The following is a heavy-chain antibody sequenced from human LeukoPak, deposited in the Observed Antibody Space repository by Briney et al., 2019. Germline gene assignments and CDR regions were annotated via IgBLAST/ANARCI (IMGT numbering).Heavy chain of an antibody. Sequence: GGSLRLSCTASGFTFGDYAMSWVRQAPGKGLEWVGFIRSKAYGGTTEYAASVKGRFTISRDDSKSIAYLQMNSLKTEDTAVYYCTRDSRRGTVTIDYWGQGTLVTVS. J-gene: IGHJ4*02. D-gene: IGHD4-17*01. CDR3: TRDSRRGTVTIDY. CDR2: IRSKAYGGTT. V-gene: IGHV3-49*04. CDR1: GFTFGDYA.